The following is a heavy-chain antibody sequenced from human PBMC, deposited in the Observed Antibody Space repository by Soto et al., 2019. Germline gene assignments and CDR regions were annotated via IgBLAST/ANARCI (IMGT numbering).Heavy chain of an antibody. CDR3: AKDCRGSGWYFDL. J-gene: IGHJ2*01. D-gene: IGHD3-10*01. CDR2: ISSAGST. CDR1: GFTFSNYA. Sequence: EVQLLESGGGLVQPGGSLRLSCAASGFTFSNYAMSWVRQAPGKGLEWVSAISSAGSTYYADSVKGRFTISRDNSKNTLYLQMNSLRAEDTAVYYCAKDCRGSGWYFDLWGRGTLVTVSS. V-gene: IGHV3-23*01.